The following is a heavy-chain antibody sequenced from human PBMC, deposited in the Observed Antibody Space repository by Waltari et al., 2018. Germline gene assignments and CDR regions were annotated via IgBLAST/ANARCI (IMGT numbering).Heavy chain of an antibody. CDR3: AKQRVVIIDY. D-gene: IGHD3-3*01. V-gene: IGHV3-23*01. J-gene: IGHJ4*02. Sequence: EVQLLESGGGLVQPGGSLRLSCAASGFTFSSYAMSWVRQAPGKGLGWVSAMSGSGGSTYYADSVKGRFTISRDNAKNTLYLQMNSLRAEDTAVYYCAKQRVVIIDYWGQGTLVTVSS. CDR2: MSGSGGST. CDR1: GFTFSSYA.